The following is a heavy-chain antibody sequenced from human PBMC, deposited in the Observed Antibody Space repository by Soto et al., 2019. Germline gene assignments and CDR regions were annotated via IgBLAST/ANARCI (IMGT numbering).Heavy chain of an antibody. CDR1: GFTFSSYA. Sequence: GGSLRLSCAASGFTFSSYAMSWVRQAPGKGLEWVSAISGSGGSTYYADSVKGRFTISRDNSKNTLYLQMNTLRAEDTAVYYCAKAYLFRGSIDYWGQGTLVTVSS. D-gene: IGHD5-12*01. CDR2: ISGSGGST. V-gene: IGHV3-23*01. J-gene: IGHJ4*02. CDR3: AKAYLFRGSIDY.